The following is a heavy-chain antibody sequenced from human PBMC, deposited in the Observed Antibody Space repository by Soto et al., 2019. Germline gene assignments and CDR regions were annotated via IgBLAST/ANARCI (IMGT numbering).Heavy chain of an antibody. D-gene: IGHD1-7*01. J-gene: IGHJ4*02. V-gene: IGHV4-4*02. CDR2: IYRTGST. CDR3: ASRDPGTSVDY. Sequence: PSETLSVTCAVSGGSFTSNNWWTWVRQPPGQGLEWIGEIYRTGSTNYNPSLKSRVTISLDKPENQFSLKVTSLTAADTAVYYCASRDPGTSVDYWGQGTLVTVSS. CDR1: GGSFTSNNW.